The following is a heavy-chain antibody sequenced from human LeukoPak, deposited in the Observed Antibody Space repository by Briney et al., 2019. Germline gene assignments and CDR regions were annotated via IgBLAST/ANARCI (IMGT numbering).Heavy chain of an antibody. Sequence: SSETLSLTCAVYGGSFSGYYWSWIRQPPGKGLEWIGEINHSGSTNYNPSLKSRVTISVDTSKNQFSLKLSSVTAADTAVYYCARGGYYGSGSYSHWGQGTLVTVSS. V-gene: IGHV4-34*01. CDR2: INHSGST. J-gene: IGHJ4*02. CDR3: ARGGYYGSGSYSH. D-gene: IGHD3-10*01. CDR1: GGSFSGYY.